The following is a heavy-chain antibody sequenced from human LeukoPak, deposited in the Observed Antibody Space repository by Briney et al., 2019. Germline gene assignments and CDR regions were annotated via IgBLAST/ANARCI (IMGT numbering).Heavy chain of an antibody. Sequence: TGGSLRLSCAASGFTFDDYGMSWVRQAPGKGLEWVSGINWNGGSTGYADSVKGRFTISRDNAKNSLYLQMNSLRAEDTALYYCARDSRFLEWPYWFDPWGQGTLVTVSS. J-gene: IGHJ5*02. CDR3: ARDSRFLEWPYWFDP. CDR2: INWNGGST. D-gene: IGHD3-3*01. V-gene: IGHV3-20*04. CDR1: GFTFDDYG.